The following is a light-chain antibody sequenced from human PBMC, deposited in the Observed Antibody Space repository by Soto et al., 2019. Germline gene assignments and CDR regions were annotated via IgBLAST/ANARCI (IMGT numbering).Light chain of an antibody. J-gene: IGLJ1*01. CDR1: SSDVGGYNY. CDR2: DVS. Sequence: QPALTQPRSVSGSPGQSVTISCTGTSSDVGGYNYVSWYRQHPGKAPKLIIYDVSKRPSGVPDRFSGSKSGNTASLTISGLQAEDEAYYYCCSYAGSYTWVFVTGTKLTVL. CDR3: CSYAGSYTWV. V-gene: IGLV2-11*01.